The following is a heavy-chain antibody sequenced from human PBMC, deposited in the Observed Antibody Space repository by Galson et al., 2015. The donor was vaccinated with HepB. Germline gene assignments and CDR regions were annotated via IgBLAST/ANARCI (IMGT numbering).Heavy chain of an antibody. V-gene: IGHV2-5*08. J-gene: IGHJ4*02. CDR3: AKLGNAFFEY. Sequence: PALVKPTQTLTLTCSFSGFSLSTRGMRVSWIRQPPGKALEWLGRIYWDDTKRYRPSLKRRLTITKDTSKNQVVLTMTNMDPVDTATYFCAKLGNAFFEYWGQGTPVTVSS. CDR1: GFSLSTRGMR. CDR2: IYWDDTK. D-gene: IGHD4-23*01.